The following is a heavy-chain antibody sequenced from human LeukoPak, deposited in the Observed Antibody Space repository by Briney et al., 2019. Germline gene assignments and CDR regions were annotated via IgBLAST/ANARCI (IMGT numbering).Heavy chain of an antibody. CDR3: MRFGDDYPH. J-gene: IGHJ4*02. D-gene: IGHD5-24*01. CDR1: GYIFTAYY. Sequence: ASVTVSCKASGYIFTAYYLHWVRQAPGQGLEWMGWIKANNGDTNYARKFQGRVTMTRDTSISTVYMELSRLTSDDTAVYYCMRFGDDYPHCGQGTMVTVSS. V-gene: IGHV1-2*02. CDR2: IKANNGDT.